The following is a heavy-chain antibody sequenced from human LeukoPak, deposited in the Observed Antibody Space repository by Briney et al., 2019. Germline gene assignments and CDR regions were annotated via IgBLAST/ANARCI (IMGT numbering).Heavy chain of an antibody. J-gene: IGHJ3*02. D-gene: IGHD2-21*01. CDR2: IKSKTDGGTK. V-gene: IGHV3-15*01. CDR1: GVTFSNAW. CDR3: ARVGGAYCGGDCYFAFDI. Sequence: GGSLRLSCAASGVTFSNAWMSWVRQAPGKGLEWVGRIKSKTDGGTKDYAAPVKGRFTISRDDSKNTLYLQMNSLRAEDTAVYYCARVGGAYCGGDCYFAFDIWGQGTMVTVSS.